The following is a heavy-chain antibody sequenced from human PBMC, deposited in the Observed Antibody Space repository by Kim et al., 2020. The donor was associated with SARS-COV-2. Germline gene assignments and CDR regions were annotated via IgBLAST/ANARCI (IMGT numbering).Heavy chain of an antibody. CDR1: GYTFTSYA. J-gene: IGHJ6*02. Sequence: ASVKVSCKASGYTFTSYAMHWVRQAPGQRLEWMGWINAGNGNTKYSQKFQGRVTITRDTSASTAYMELSSLRSEDTAVYYCAIKWRSAYYYGMDVWGQGTTVTVSS. V-gene: IGHV1-3*01. D-gene: IGHD5-12*01. CDR3: AIKWRSAYYYGMDV. CDR2: INAGNGNT.